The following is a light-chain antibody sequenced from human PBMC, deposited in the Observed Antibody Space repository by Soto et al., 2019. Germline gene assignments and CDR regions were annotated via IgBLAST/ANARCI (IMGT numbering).Light chain of an antibody. J-gene: IGLJ1*01. CDR1: TSDVAGYKS. Sequence: QSALTQPASVSGSPGQSIAISCTGTTSDVAGYKSVSWYQQRPGKVPKLVIYEDNKRPSGVSDRFSGSKSGNTASLTISGLQAEDEADYYCCSYVGDPYVFGTGTKLTVL. CDR3: CSYVGDPYV. CDR2: EDN. V-gene: IGLV2-23*01.